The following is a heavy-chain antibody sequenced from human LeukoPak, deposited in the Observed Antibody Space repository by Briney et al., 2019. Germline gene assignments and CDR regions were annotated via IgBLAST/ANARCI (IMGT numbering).Heavy chain of an antibody. J-gene: IGHJ4*02. CDR2: IYHSGNT. V-gene: IGHV4-59*08. CDR1: GGSIRSNY. D-gene: IGHD7-27*01. Sequence: PSETLSLTCSVSGGSIRSNYWSWIRQPPGKGLEWIGYIYHSGNTNYNPSLKSRVTISVDTSKNQFSLNLRSVTAADTAVYYCARRALTGDDYFDYWGQGTLVTVSS. CDR3: ARRALTGDDYFDY.